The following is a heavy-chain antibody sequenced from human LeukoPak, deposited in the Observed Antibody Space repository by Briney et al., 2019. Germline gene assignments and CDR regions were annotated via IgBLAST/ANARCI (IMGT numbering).Heavy chain of an antibody. Sequence: GGSLRLSCAASGFTFSNYAMRWVRQAPGKGLEWVSSISSSSSYIYYADSVKGRFTISRDNAKNSLYLQMNSLRAEDTAVYYCARDMGYRPYFDYWGQGTLVTVSS. V-gene: IGHV3-21*01. CDR3: ARDMGYRPYFDY. D-gene: IGHD3-16*02. CDR2: ISSSSSYI. CDR1: GFTFSNYA. J-gene: IGHJ4*02.